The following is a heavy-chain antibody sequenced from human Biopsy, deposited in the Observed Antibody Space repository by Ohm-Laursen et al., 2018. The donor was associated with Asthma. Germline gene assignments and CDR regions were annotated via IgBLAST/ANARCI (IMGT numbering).Heavy chain of an antibody. CDR1: GGSISSGGYY. J-gene: IGHJ4*02. Sequence: TLSLTCTVAGGSISSGGYYWSWIRQHPGKGLEWIGYVYHSGTSYYNPSLKSRVTISVDTSKNQFSLNLNSVTAADTAVYFCARVAYYNARRGYYYLFDYCGQGTLVAVSS. V-gene: IGHV4-31*03. D-gene: IGHD3-22*01. CDR2: VYHSGTS. CDR3: ARVAYYNARRGYYYLFDY.